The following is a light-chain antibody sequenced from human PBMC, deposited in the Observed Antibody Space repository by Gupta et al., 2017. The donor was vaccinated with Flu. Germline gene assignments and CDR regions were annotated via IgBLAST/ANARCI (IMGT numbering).Light chain of an antibody. J-gene: IGKJ1*01. CDR3: QQGGSWNT. V-gene: IGKV3-11*01. CDR2: GMS. CDR1: ESVRGC. Sequence: EIMLTQSPVTLSLSPGERATLSCRASESVRGCLAWYQQRPGQAPRLLIYGMSNRASGIPARFSGSGSGTDFTLTSTGRESEDFAVYYWQQGGSWNTFGQGTKVEMK.